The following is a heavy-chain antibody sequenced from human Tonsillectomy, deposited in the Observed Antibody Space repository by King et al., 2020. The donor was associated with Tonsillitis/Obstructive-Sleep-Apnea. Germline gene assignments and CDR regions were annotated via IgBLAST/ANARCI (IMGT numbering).Heavy chain of an antibody. CDR3: AYRRDEPSITGTLFDP. CDR1: GFSLSTNRVG. CDR2: IYWDDDK. Sequence: TLKESGPTLVKPTQTLTLTCTFSGFSLSTNRVGVGWIRQPPGKALEWLALIYWDDDKRYSPFLKNRLTITKDTSNNQVVLRMTNVDPVDTATYYCAYRRDEPSITGTLFDPWGQGTLVTVSS. D-gene: IGHD1-7*01. V-gene: IGHV2-5*02. J-gene: IGHJ5*02.